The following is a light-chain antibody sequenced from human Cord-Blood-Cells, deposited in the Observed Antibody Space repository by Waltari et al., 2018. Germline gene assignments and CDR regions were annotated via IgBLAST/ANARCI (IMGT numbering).Light chain of an antibody. CDR2: EGR. J-gene: IGLJ3*02. CDR3: CSYAGSSTWV. Sequence: QSALTQPASVSGSPGQSITISCTGTSSDVGSYNLVSWYQKHPGKAPKLMIYEGRKRPSGVSNRFSGSKSGNTACLTISGRPAEDEADYYCCSYAGSSTWVFGGGTKLTVL. V-gene: IGLV2-23*01. CDR1: SSDVGSYNL.